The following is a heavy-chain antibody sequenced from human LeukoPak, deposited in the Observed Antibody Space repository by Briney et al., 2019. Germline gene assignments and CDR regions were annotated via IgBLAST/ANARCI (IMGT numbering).Heavy chain of an antibody. Sequence: GGSLRLSCAASGFTFSSYAMSWVRQAPGKGLEWVSAISGSGGSTYYADSAKGRFAISRDNSKNTLYLQMNSLRAEDTAVYYCAKAYVLLWFGESLDIWGQGTMVTVSS. CDR3: AKAYVLLWFGESLDI. J-gene: IGHJ3*02. CDR1: GFTFSSYA. D-gene: IGHD3-10*01. V-gene: IGHV3-23*01. CDR2: ISGSGGST.